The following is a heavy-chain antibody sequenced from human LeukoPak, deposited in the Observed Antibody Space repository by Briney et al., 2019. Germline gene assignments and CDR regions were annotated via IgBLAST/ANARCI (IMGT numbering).Heavy chain of an antibody. CDR1: GYSFTSYG. CDR3: ARVDYDILTGPDY. D-gene: IGHD3-9*01. CDR2: INVYNGNT. Sequence: ASVKVSCKPSGYSFTSYGISWVRQAPGQGLESMGWINVYNGNTKYVQKFQVRVTMTTDTATSTAYMELRSLRSDDTAVYSCARVDYDILTGPDYWGQGTLVTVSS. J-gene: IGHJ4*02. V-gene: IGHV1-18*01.